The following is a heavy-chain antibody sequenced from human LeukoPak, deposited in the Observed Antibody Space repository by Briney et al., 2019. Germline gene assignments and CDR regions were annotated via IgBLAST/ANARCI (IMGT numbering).Heavy chain of an antibody. J-gene: IGHJ4*02. CDR2: IHYSGST. CDR3: ARQAAGTVDY. V-gene: IGHV4-59*08. D-gene: IGHD6-13*01. Sequence: SETLSLTCTVPGGSISSYYWSWIRQPPGKGLEWIGYIHYSGSTNYNPSLKSRVAISVDTSKSQFSLKLSSVTAADTAVYYCARQAAGTVDYWGQGTLVTVSS. CDR1: GGSISSYY.